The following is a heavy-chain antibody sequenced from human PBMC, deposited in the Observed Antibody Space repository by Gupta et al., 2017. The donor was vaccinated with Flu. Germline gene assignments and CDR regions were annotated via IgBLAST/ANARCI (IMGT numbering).Heavy chain of an antibody. CDR2: IIPIFGTA. CDR1: GGTSSSYA. D-gene: IGHD4-17*01. CDR3: ARKAPSNAVTKRGATTSYGDYGSSYYYYGMDV. V-gene: IGHV1-69*06. J-gene: IGHJ6*02. Sequence: EVKKPGSSVKVSCKASGGTSSSYAISWVRQAPGQGLEWMGGIIPIFGTANYAQKFQGRVTITADKSTSTAYMELSSLRSEDTAVYYCARKAPSNAVTKRGATTSYGDYGSSYYYYGMDVWGQGTTVTVSS.